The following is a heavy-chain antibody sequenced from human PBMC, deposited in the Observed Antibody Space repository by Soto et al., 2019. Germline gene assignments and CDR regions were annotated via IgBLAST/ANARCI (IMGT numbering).Heavy chain of an antibody. D-gene: IGHD1-26*01. CDR2: IWYDGSNK. CDR3: ARDARTAPGSGNWFDP. Sequence: PGGSLRLSCAASGFIFNTHAMSWVRQAPGKGLEWVAVIWYDGSNKYYADSVKGRFTISRDNSKNTLYLQMNSLRAEDTAVYYCARDARTAPGSGNWFDPWGQGTQVTVSS. V-gene: IGHV3-33*08. J-gene: IGHJ5*02. CDR1: GFIFNTHA.